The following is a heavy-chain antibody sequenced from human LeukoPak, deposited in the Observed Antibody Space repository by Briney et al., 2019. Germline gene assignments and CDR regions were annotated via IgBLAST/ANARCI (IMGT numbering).Heavy chain of an antibody. CDR1: GYTFTGYD. Sequence: ASVKVSCKASGYTFTGYDINWVRQATGQGLEWMGWVTPNSGNARYAQKFQGRVTITRNTSISTAYMELSSLRLEDTAVYFCARLGSSWYGGVDPWGQGTLVTVSS. CDR2: VTPNSGNA. CDR3: ARLGSSWYGGVDP. D-gene: IGHD6-13*01. V-gene: IGHV1-8*01. J-gene: IGHJ5*02.